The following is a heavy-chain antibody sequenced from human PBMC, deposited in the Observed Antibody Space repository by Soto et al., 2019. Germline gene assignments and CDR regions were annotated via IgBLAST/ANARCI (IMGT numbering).Heavy chain of an antibody. Sequence: SQTLSLTFAICGDSVSKNGATWNWISQSPSRGLEWLGRAYYRSRWQYDYATSVRSRITIIPDTSKNQFSLQLTSVTPEDTAVYYCARDPPDFNSGFDSWGQGSLVTVSS. CDR1: GDSVSKNGAT. J-gene: IGHJ4*02. D-gene: IGHD1-26*01. V-gene: IGHV6-1*01. CDR3: ARDPPDFNSGFDS. CDR2: AYYRSRWQY.